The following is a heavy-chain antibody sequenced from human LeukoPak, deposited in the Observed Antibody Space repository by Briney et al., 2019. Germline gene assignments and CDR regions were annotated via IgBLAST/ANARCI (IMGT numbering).Heavy chain of an antibody. V-gene: IGHV3-7*01. CDR2: INPDGSEK. CDR3: ARDLAAWDV. Sequence: GGSLRLSCAASGFMFSTYWMSWVRQAPGKGLEWVANINPDGSEKYSVDSVTGRFTISRDNAENTMFLQMNSLRAEDSAIYYCARDLAAWDVWGKGTTVTVSS. CDR1: GFMFSTYW. J-gene: IGHJ6*04.